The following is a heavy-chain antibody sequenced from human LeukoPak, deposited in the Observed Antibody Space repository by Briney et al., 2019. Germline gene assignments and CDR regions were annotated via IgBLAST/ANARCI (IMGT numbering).Heavy chain of an antibody. J-gene: IGHJ4*02. CDR1: GGTFSSYA. CDR3: ARDSRSSSPT. D-gene: IGHD6-6*01. Sequence: ASVTVPCKASGGTFSSYAISWVRQAPGQGLEWMGRIIPILGIANYAQKFQGRVTITADKSTSTAYMELSSLRSEDTAVYYCARDSRSSSPTWGQGTLVTVSS. CDR2: IIPILGIA. V-gene: IGHV1-69*04.